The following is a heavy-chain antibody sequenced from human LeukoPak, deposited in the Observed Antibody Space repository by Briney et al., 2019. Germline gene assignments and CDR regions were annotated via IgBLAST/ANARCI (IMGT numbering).Heavy chain of an antibody. CDR2: ISAYNGNT. J-gene: IGHJ4*02. V-gene: IGHV1-18*01. D-gene: IGHD3-22*01. CDR1: GYTFTSYG. Sequence: ASVKVSCKASGYTFTSYGISWVRQAPGQGLEWMGWISAYNGNTNYAQELQGRVTMTTDTSTSTAYMELRSLRSDDTAVYYCAREGSYYDSSGYSYPYWGQGTLVTVSS. CDR3: AREGSYYDSSGYSYPY.